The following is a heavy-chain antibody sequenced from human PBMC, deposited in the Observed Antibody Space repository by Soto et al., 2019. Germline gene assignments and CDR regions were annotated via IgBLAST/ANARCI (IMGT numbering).Heavy chain of an antibody. J-gene: IGHJ4*02. CDR2: ISYEGSNK. V-gene: IGHV3-30-3*01. D-gene: IGHD2-2*02. Sequence: PGGSLRLSCAASGFTCSSYAMHWVRQAPGKGLEWVAVISYEGSNKYYADSVEGRFTISRDNSKNTLYLQMNSLSAEDTAVYYGARGAVGPADIIQEKSDYSRQGTRVTVAS. CDR3: ARGAVGPADIIQEKSDY. CDR1: GFTCSSYA.